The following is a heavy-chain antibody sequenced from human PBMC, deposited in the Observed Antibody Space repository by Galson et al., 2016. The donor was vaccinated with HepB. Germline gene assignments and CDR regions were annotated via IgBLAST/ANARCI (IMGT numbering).Heavy chain of an antibody. V-gene: IGHV3-53*01. D-gene: IGHD3-9*01. CDR1: GFSVSQNY. J-gene: IGHJ4*02. Sequence: SLRLSCAVSGFSVSQNYMTWVRQAPGKGLEWLSVIYSGNNAYYADSVKGRFTISRDNFGNTLHLQINSLRAEDTAVYYCARAGSRVGFDLGFGFFDSWGQGTLVTVSS. CDR3: ARAGSRVGFDLGFGFFDS. CDR2: IYSGNNA.